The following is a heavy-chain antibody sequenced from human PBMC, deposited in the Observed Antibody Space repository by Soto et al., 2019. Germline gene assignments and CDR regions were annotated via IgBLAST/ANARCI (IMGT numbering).Heavy chain of an antibody. CDR3: AKPRFGLXXHLYGMDV. CDR2: ITXXGSNK. V-gene: IGHV3-30*18. D-gene: IGHD3-9*01. J-gene: IGHJ6*02. CDR1: GFTFSSXG. Sequence: GGSLRLSCAASGFTFSSXGMXWXRQAPGKGLEWVAXITXXGSNKHYTGSVKGRFTISRDNSKNTLYLQMNSLRAEDTAVYYCAKPRFGLXXHLYGMDVWGQGTTVTVSS.